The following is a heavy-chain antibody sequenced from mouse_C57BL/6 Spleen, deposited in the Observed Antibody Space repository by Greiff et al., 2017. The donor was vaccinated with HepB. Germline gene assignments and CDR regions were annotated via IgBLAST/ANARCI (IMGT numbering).Heavy chain of an antibody. CDR3: ARDRGSTMITTGYFDV. CDR2: ISDGGSYT. V-gene: IGHV5-4*01. J-gene: IGHJ1*03. Sequence: EVKLVESGGGLVKPGGSLKLSCAASGFTFSSYAMSWVRQTPEKRLEWVATISDGGSYTYYPDNVKGRFTISRDNAKNNLYLQMSHLKSEDTAMYYCARDRGSTMITTGYFDVWGTGTTVTVSS. D-gene: IGHD2-4*01. CDR1: GFTFSSYA.